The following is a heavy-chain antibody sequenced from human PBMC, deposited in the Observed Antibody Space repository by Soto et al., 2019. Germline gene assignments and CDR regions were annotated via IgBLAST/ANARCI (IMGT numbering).Heavy chain of an antibody. V-gene: IGHV3-30-3*01. D-gene: IGHD2-8*02. Sequence: GGSLRLSCAASGFTISDYYMSWVRQAPGKGLEWVADISYDGSNEYYAESVKGRFTISRDNSKDTLYLQMNSLRAEDTAVYYCARGSGGSDYWGQGTLVTVSS. CDR2: ISYDGSNE. CDR1: GFTISDYY. CDR3: ARGSGGSDY. J-gene: IGHJ4*02.